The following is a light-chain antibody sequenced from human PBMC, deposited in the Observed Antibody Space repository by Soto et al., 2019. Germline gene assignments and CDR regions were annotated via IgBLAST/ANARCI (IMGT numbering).Light chain of an antibody. V-gene: IGLV2-23*02. CDR2: EVS. CDR1: SSDVGSYNL. CDR3: CSYAGSSTEV. J-gene: IGLJ2*01. Sequence: SALTQPASVSGSPGQSITISCTGTSSDVGSYNLVSWYQQHPGKAPKLMIYEVSKRPSGVSNRFSGSKSGNTASLTISGLQAEDEADYYCCSYAGSSTEVFGGGTKVTVL.